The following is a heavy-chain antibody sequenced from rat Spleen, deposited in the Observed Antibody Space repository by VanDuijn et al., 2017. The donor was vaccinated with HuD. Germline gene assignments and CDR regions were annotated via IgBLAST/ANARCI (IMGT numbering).Heavy chain of an antibody. J-gene: IGHJ2*01. CDR2: ISTGGDNT. CDR3: TTDTFYDGSYYPGGFDY. D-gene: IGHD1-12*02. CDR1: GFTFSNYY. V-gene: IGHV5-27*01. Sequence: EVQLVESGGGLVQPGRSLKLSCAASGFTFSNYYMAWVRQAPTKGLEWVAYISTGGDNTYYRDSVKGRFTISIDNAKSTLYLKLDSLRSEDTATYYCTTDTFYDGSYYPGGFDYWGQGVMVTVSS.